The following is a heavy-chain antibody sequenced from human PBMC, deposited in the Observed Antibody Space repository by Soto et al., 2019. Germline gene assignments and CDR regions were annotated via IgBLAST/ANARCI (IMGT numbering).Heavy chain of an antibody. J-gene: IGHJ3*01. CDR1: GFTFSGYS. Sequence: EVQLVESGGGLVQPGGSLRLSCAASGFTFSGYSVNWVRQAPGRGLEWVSYISSSSSTIYYADSVKGRFTISRDDAKNTLYLQLRSLRFEGTAVYHCEGSSTWGQGTMVTVSS. D-gene: IGHD6-6*01. CDR3: EGSST. CDR2: ISSSSSTI. V-gene: IGHV3-48*01.